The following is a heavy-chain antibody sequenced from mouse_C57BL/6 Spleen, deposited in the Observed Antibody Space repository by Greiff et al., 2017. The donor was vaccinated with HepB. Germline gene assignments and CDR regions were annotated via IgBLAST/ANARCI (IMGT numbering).Heavy chain of an antibody. Sequence: VQLKQSGPELVKPGASVKISCKASGYSFTGYYMNWVKQSPEKSLEWIGEINPSTGGTTYNQKFKAKATLTVDKSSSTAYMQLKSLTSEDSAVYYCARYSSYPDYWGQGTTLTVSS. CDR2: INPSTGGT. CDR3: ARYSSYPDY. V-gene: IGHV1-42*01. D-gene: IGHD1-1*01. CDR1: GYSFTGYY. J-gene: IGHJ2*01.